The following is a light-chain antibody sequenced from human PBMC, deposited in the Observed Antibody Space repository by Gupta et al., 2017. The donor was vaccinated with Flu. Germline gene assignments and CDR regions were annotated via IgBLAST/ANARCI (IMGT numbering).Light chain of an antibody. CDR1: QSVSSSY. Sequence: IVLTQSPGTLSLSPGERATLSCRASQSVSSSYVAGYQLKPGQAPRLLIYGASSRAIGIPDRCSGSGSGTDVTLTKRRLEPEDFAWYYGQPDVYSLYICGQGPKV. V-gene: IGKV3-20*01. CDR2: GAS. J-gene: IGKJ2*01. CDR3: QPDVYSLYI.